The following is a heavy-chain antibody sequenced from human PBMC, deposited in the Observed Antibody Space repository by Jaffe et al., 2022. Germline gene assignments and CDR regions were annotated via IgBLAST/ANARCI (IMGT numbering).Heavy chain of an antibody. CDR3: ARASVGEYAVAGPYYFDY. J-gene: IGHJ4*02. CDR2: IYHSGST. Sequence: QVQLQESGPGLVKPSGTLSLTCAVSGGSISSSNWWSWVRQPPGKGLEWIGEIYHSGSTNYNPSLKSRVTISVDKSKNQFSLKLSSVTAADTAVYYCARASVGEYAVAGPYYFDYWGQGTLVTVSS. V-gene: IGHV4-4*02. D-gene: IGHD6-19*01. CDR1: GGSISSSNW.